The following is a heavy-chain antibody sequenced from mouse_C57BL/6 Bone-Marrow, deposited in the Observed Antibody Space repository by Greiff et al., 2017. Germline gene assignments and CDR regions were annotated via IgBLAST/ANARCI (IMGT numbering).Heavy chain of an antibody. J-gene: IGHJ3*01. V-gene: IGHV5-12*01. CDR1: GFTFSDYY. CDR3: ARPIYYDYDGFAY. CDR2: ISTGGGST. D-gene: IGHD2-4*01. Sequence: EVMLVESGGGLVQPGGSLKLSCAASGFTFSDYYLYWVRQTPEKRLEWVAYISTGGGSTYYPDTVKGRFTISRDNAKNTLYLQMSRLKSEDTAMYYCARPIYYDYDGFAYWGQGTRVTVSA.